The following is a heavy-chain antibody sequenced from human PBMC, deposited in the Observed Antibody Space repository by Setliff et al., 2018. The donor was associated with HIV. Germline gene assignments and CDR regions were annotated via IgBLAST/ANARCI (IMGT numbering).Heavy chain of an antibody. V-gene: IGHV1-46*01. CDR1: GYTFTTYP. CDR3: ARNQGDTSGWYAGDF. J-gene: IGHJ4*01. D-gene: IGHD6-19*01. Sequence: ASVKVSCKASGYTFTTYPMHWVRQAPGQGLEWMGVINTSGGSAGYAEKFRGRVTMTRDTSTNTVYMDLRNLRSEDTAVYYCARNQGDTSGWYAGDFWGHGTLVTVSS. CDR2: INTSGGSA.